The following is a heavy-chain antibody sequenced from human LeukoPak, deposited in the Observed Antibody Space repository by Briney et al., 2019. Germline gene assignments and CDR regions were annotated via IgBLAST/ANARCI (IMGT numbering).Heavy chain of an antibody. V-gene: IGHV1-18*01. CDR3: ARDFGTGEYLEWLLWPNYYFDY. CDR2: ISAYNGNT. Sequence: ASVKVSCKASGYTFTSYGISWVRQAPGQGLEWMGWISAYNGNTNYAQKLQGGVTMTTDTSTSTAYMELRSLRSDDTAVYYCARDFGTGEYLEWLLWPNYYFDYWGQGTLVTVSS. CDR1: GYTFTSYG. D-gene: IGHD3-3*01. J-gene: IGHJ4*02.